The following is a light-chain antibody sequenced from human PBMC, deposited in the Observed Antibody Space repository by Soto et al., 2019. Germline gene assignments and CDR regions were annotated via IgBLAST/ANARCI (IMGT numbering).Light chain of an antibody. CDR1: QSISTY. J-gene: IGKJ1*01. CDR3: QQYNSYPWT. V-gene: IGKV1-5*03. CDR2: KAS. Sequence: DIQMTQSPSTLSASVGYRFAITCRASQSISTYLAWYQQKPGKAPKLLIYKASSLESGVPSRFSGSGSGTEFTLTISSLQPDDFATYYCQQYNSYPWTFGQGTTGDIK.